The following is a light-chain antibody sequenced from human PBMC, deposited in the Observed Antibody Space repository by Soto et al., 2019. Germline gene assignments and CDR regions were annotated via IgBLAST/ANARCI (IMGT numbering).Light chain of an antibody. J-gene: IGKJ1*01. CDR2: AAS. V-gene: IGKV1-8*01. CDR3: QQYYSYPRT. CDR1: QYITSY. Sequence: AIRMTQSPSSLSASTGDRVTITCRASQYITSYLAWYQQKPGKAPKLLIYAASTLQSGVPSRFSGSGSGKDFTLTITCLQSEDFATYYCQQYYSYPRTFGQGTKVEIK.